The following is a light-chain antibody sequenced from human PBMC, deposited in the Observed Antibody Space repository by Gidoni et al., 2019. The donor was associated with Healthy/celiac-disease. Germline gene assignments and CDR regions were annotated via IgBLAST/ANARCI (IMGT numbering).Light chain of an antibody. CDR1: SSDVGGYNY. CDR2: DVS. CDR3: SSYTSSSTL. J-gene: IGLJ2*01. V-gene: IGLV2-14*03. Sequence: QSALTQPDAVSGSPGQSITICCTGTSSDVGGYNYVSWYQQHPGKAPKLMIYDVSNRPSGVSNRFSGSKSGNTASLTISGLQAEDEADYYCSSYTSSSTLFGGGTKLTVL.